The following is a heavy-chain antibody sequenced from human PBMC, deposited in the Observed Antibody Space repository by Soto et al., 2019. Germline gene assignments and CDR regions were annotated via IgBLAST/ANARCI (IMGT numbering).Heavy chain of an antibody. J-gene: IGHJ4*02. D-gene: IGHD1-20*01. CDR1: GFTFSIYN. Sequence: EVQLLESGGGLVQPGGSLRLSCVASGFTFSIYNMNWVRQAPGKGLEWVSVITGSGDYTNYADSVKGRFTISRDNCKNTLDLQMNSLRAEDTAVYFCARRITSSVDYWGQGTLVTVSS. CDR3: ARRITSSVDY. V-gene: IGHV3-23*01. CDR2: ITGSGDYT.